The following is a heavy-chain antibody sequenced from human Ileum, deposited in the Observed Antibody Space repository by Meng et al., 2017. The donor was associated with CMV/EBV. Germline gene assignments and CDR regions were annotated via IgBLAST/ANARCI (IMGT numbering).Heavy chain of an antibody. J-gene: IGHJ6*02. Sequence: GSLRLSCSVSRGSVNSGDSYWTWVRQYPGKGLEWIVNIYYIRSTNYNPSLKSRVTISTDTYKKQFSLKLSSVAAADTAVYYSARDGTSGADAMDVWVQGTTVTVSS. CDR2: IYYIRST. D-gene: IGHD3-10*01. V-gene: IGHV4-61*08. CDR3: ARDGTSGADAMDV. CDR1: RGSVNSGDSY.